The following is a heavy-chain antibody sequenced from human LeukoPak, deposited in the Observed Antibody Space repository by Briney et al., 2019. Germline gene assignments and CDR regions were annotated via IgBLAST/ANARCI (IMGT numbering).Heavy chain of an antibody. D-gene: IGHD3-10*01. V-gene: IGHV3-7*01. CDR2: IKQDGTEK. J-gene: IGHJ4*02. CDR1: GFTFTTYW. Sequence: GGSLRLSCAASGFTFTTYWMSWVRQAPGKGLEWVANIKQDGTEKYYVDSVKGRFTISRDNAKNSLYLQMNSLTGEDTAVYYCAKVAKYYYGSETYYFFEHWGQGTPVTASS. CDR3: AKVAKYYYGSETYYFFEH.